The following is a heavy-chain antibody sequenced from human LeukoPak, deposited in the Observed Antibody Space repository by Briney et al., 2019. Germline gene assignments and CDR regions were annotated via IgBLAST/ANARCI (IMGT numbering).Heavy chain of an antibody. CDR2: IGASHTA. D-gene: IGHD5-12*01. J-gene: IGHJ4*02. CDR1: GFTFSPYA. V-gene: IGHV3-23*01. CDR3: AKDGCGGYDYCYFDY. Sequence: VGSLRLSCAASGFTFSPYAMSWVRQAPGKGLEWVSSIGASHTAFYADSVKGRFTISRDNSKNTLYLQMHSLRAEDTAVYYCAKDGCGGYDYCYFDYWGQGTLVTVSS.